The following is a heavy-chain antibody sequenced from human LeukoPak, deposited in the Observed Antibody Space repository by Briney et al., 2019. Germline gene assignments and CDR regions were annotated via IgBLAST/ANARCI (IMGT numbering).Heavy chain of an antibody. V-gene: IGHV3-30*18. CDR3: AKRFDSGYHRDYYYGMDV. CDR1: GFIFSTYA. CDR2: ISYDGSNK. Sequence: TGGSLRLSCAASGFIFSTYAMSWVRQAPGKGLEWVAVISYDGSNKYYADSVKGRFTISRDNSKNTLYLQMNSLRAEDTAVYYCAKRFDSGYHRDYYYGMDVWGQGTTVTVSS. D-gene: IGHD3-22*01. J-gene: IGHJ6*02.